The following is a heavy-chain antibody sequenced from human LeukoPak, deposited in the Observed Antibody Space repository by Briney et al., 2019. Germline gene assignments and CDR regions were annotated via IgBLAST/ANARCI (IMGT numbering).Heavy chain of an antibody. CDR2: ISSSSSYI. Sequence: GGSLRLSCEASGFTFGNYEMNWVRQAPGKGLEWVSSISSSSSYIYYADSVKGRFTISRDNAKNSLYLHMNSLRAEDTAVYYCARGYSNYGYTFDIWGQGTMVTVSS. D-gene: IGHD4-11*01. CDR3: ARGYSNYGYTFDI. J-gene: IGHJ3*02. CDR1: GFTFGNYE. V-gene: IGHV3-21*01.